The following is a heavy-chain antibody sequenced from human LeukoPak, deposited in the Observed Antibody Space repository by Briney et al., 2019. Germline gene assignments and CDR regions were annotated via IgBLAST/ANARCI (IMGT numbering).Heavy chain of an antibody. CDR1: GYTFTRHY. CDR3: ARTEGGHIVVVTAILGYYFDY. J-gene: IGHJ4*02. V-gene: IGHV1-46*01. CDR2: INPSGGST. D-gene: IGHD2-21*02. Sequence: ASVKVSCKSSGYTFTRHYLHWVRQAPGQGLEWMGIINPSGGSTSYAQKFQGRVTMTRDMSTSTVYMELSSLRSEDTAVYYCARTEGGHIVVVTAILGYYFDYWGQGTLVTVSS.